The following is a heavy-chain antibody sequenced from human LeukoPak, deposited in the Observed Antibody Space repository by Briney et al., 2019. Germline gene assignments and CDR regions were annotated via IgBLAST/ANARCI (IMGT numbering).Heavy chain of an antibody. D-gene: IGHD6-19*01. J-gene: IGHJ4*02. V-gene: IGHV3-30-3*01. CDR1: GFTFSSYA. CDR3: ARAKEWLYDY. Sequence: GGSLRLSCAASGFTFSSYAMHWVRQAPGKGLEWVAVISYDGSNKYYADSVKGRFTISRDNSKNTLYLQMNSLRAEDTAVYYCARAKEWLYDYWGQGTLVTVSS. CDR2: ISYDGSNK.